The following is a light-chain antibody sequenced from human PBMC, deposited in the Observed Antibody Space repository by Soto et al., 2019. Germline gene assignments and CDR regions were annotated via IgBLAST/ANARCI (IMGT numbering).Light chain of an antibody. CDR2: EVS. Sequence: QSALTQPPSASGSPGQSVTISCTGTSSDVGGYNYVSWYQQHPGKAPKLMIYEVSKRPSGVPDRFSGSKSGNTASLTVSGLQAEDEADYYCCSYAGSSISYVFGTGTKVTVL. CDR3: CSYAGSSISYV. CDR1: SSDVGGYNY. J-gene: IGLJ1*01. V-gene: IGLV2-8*01.